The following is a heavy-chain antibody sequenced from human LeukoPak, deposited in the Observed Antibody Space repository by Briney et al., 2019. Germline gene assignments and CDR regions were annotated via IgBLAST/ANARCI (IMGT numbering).Heavy chain of an antibody. D-gene: IGHD1-26*01. J-gene: IGHJ4*02. Sequence: PGGSLRLSSAASGFTFSSYSMNWVRQAPGKGLEWVSYISSSSSTIYYADSVKGRFTISRDNAKNSLYLQMNSLRAEDTAVYYCAREVGASEFDYWGQGTLVTVSS. V-gene: IGHV3-48*04. CDR2: ISSSSSTI. CDR3: AREVGASEFDY. CDR1: GFTFSSYS.